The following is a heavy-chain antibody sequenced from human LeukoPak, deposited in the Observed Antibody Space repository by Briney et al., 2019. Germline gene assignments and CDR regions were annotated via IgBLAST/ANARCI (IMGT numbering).Heavy chain of an antibody. V-gene: IGHV4-34*01. CDR1: GGSLSGYY. CDR3: ARHRGRGVDFYYFDY. J-gene: IGHJ4*02. Sequence: SSETLSLTCAVYGGSLSGYYWSWSRQPPGKGLEWIGEINRYGSTNYNPSLKSRVTISVDTSKNQFSLKLSSVTAADTAVYYCARHRGRGVDFYYFDYWGQGTLVTVSS. D-gene: IGHD3-3*01. CDR2: INRYGST.